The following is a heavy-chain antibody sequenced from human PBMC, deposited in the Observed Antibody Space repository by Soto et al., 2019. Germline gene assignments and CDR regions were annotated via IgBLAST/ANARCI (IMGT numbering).Heavy chain of an antibody. Sequence: QVQLVQSGAAMNKPGSSVKVSCPASGGTFNTYAVYWLRQAPGQGPEWMGDISPMFGAANYAPKFQGRVTTTAGKSPCTSYMHMSSLTSVDTSRCTSERVVQFNTSAFDYWGQGTLVTVSS. J-gene: IGHJ4*02. CDR2: ISPMFGAA. D-gene: IGHD2-15*01. CDR3: ERVVQFNTSAFDY. CDR1: GGTFNTYA. V-gene: IGHV1-69*06.